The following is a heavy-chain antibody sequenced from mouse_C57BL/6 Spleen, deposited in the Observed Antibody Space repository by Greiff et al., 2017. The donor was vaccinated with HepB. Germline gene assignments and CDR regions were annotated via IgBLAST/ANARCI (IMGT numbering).Heavy chain of an antibody. Sequence: EVHLVESGGGLVQPGGSLKLSCAASGFTFSDYYMYWVRQTPEKRLEWVAYISNGGGSTYYPDTVKGRFTISRDNAKNTLYLQMSRLKSEDTAMYYCASLSSYWYFDVWGTGTTVTVSS. D-gene: IGHD1-1*01. V-gene: IGHV5-12*01. CDR1: GFTFSDYY. J-gene: IGHJ1*03. CDR3: ASLSSYWYFDV. CDR2: ISNGGGST.